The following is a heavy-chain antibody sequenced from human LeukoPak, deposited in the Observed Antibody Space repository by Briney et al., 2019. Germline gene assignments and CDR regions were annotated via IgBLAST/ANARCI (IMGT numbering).Heavy chain of an antibody. V-gene: IGHV3-7*01. D-gene: IGHD4-17*01. J-gene: IGHJ4*02. CDR2: IKQDGSAK. CDR3: ARAKVTVPGGDF. CDR1: GFTLSSYW. Sequence: GGSLRHSCVASGFTLSSYWMHWVRQAPGKGLEWVADIKQDGSAKYYVDSVKGRFTVSRDNAQNSVYLQMNNLRPEDSALYYCARAKVTVPGGDFWGQGTLVTVSS.